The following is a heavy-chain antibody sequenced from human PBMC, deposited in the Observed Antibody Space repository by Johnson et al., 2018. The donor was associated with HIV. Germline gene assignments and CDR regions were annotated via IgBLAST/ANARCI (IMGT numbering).Heavy chain of an antibody. CDR3: VKERLLHDAFDF. J-gene: IGHJ3*01. CDR1: GFTFSSYG. Sequence: QVQLVESGGGVVQPGRSLRLSCAASGFTFSSYGMHWVRQAPGKGLEWVAGISYDGSNKYYTDSVTGRFTISRDNSKNTLYLQMSSLRDEDTDVYHCVKERLLHDAFDFWGQGTMVTVSS. V-gene: IGHV3-30*18. CDR2: ISYDGSNK. D-gene: IGHD5-18*01.